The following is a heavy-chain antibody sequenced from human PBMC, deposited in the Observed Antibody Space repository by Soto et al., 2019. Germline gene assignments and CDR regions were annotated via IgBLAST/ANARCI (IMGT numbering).Heavy chain of an antibody. CDR1: GYTLTSYY. V-gene: IGHV1-46*01. D-gene: IGHD6-19*01. Sequence: ASVKVSCKASGYTLTSYYMHWVRQAPGQGLEWMGRISPNSGNTSYAQKLQGRVTMTTDTSTSTAYMELRSLRSDDTAVYYCARARLSSGWYRGDYWGQGTLVTVSS. CDR3: ARARLSSGWYRGDY. J-gene: IGHJ4*02. CDR2: ISPNSGNT.